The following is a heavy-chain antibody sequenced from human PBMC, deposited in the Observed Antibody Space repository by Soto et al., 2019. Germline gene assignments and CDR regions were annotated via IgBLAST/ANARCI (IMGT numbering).Heavy chain of an antibody. J-gene: IGHJ4*02. Sequence: SETLSLTCVVSSGSISSDNWWSWVRQPPGKGLEWIGEIYHSGSTNYNPSLKSRVTILVDKSKNQFSLNLSSVTAADTAVYYCARSSSLSPKYFDYWGQGTLVT. V-gene: IGHV4-4*02. CDR3: ARSSSLSPKYFDY. CDR1: SGSISSDNW. CDR2: IYHSGST. D-gene: IGHD3-10*01.